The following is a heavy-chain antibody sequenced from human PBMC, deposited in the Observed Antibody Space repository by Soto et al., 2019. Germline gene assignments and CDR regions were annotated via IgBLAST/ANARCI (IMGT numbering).Heavy chain of an antibody. J-gene: IGHJ4*02. CDR1: GYTFTSYG. V-gene: IGHV1-18*01. CDR3: ARVATIFGVAPNDY. CDR2: ISAYNGNT. D-gene: IGHD3-3*01. Sequence: ASVKVSCKASGYTFTSYGISWVRQAPGQGLEWMGWISAYNGNTNYAQKLQGRVTMTTDTSTSTAYMELRSLRSDDTAVYYCARVATIFGVAPNDYWGQGTLVTVSS.